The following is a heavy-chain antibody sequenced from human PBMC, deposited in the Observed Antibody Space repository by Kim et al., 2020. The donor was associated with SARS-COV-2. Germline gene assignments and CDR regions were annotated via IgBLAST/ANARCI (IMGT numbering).Heavy chain of an antibody. Sequence: DPVKGPFTISRDNSKNTLYLQMNSLRAEDTAVYYCAKDLGIRSIAARPGYWGQGTLVTVSS. V-gene: IGHV3-23*01. J-gene: IGHJ4*02. CDR3: AKDLGIRSIAARPGY. D-gene: IGHD6-6*01.